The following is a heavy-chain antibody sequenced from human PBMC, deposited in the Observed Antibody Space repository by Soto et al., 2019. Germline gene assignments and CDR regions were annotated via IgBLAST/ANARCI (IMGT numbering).Heavy chain of an antibody. J-gene: IGHJ4*02. CDR3: AKEAAWIHDKIDH. V-gene: IGHV3-23*01. Sequence: EVQLLESGGGLVQPGGSLRLSCAASGFKFYSYAMNWVRQAPGKGLEWVSGIDGSAVGTYYADSVKGRFAISRDNSGNTLYLQMHSLRVEDTAVYYCAKEAAWIHDKIDHRGQGTLVTVSS. CDR2: IDGSAVGT. CDR1: GFKFYSYA. D-gene: IGHD5-18*01.